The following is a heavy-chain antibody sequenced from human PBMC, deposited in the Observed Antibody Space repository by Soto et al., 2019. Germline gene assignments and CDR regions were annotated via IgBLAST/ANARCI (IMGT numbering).Heavy chain of an antibody. V-gene: IGHV3-23*01. D-gene: IGHD3-3*01. Sequence: EVQLLESGGGLVQPGGSLRLSCAASGFTFSSYAMSWVRQAPGKGLEWVSAISGSGGSTYYADSVKGRFTISRDNSKKXLYLQMNSLRAEDTAVYYCAKPGPFYGFWSGSFDYWGQGTLVTVSS. J-gene: IGHJ4*02. CDR2: ISGSGGST. CDR1: GFTFSSYA. CDR3: AKPGPFYGFWSGSFDY.